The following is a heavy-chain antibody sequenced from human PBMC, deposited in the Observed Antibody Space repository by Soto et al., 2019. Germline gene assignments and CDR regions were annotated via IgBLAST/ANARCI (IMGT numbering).Heavy chain of an antibody. V-gene: IGHV3-30-3*01. J-gene: IGHJ4*02. D-gene: IGHD6-19*01. CDR2: ISYDGSNK. CDR1: GFSFSSYA. Sequence: QVQLVESGGGVVQPGRSLRLSCAASGFSFSSYAMNWVRQAPGKGLEWVAVISYDGSNKYYADSVKGRFTISRDNSKNTLYLQMNSLRAEDTAVYYCARVEAGWGQGTLVTVSS. CDR3: ARVEAG.